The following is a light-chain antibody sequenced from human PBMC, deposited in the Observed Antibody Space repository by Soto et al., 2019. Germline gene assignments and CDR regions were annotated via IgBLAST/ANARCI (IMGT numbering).Light chain of an antibody. J-gene: IGKJ3*01. Sequence: DIQLTQSPTSLSVSAGDRVIITCRASESPNDFLDWYQQKPGKAPKLLIYNVSTLQTGVPSRFSGRGSGNNFTLPITSLQRDDCASYFCHQSFSLPFTFGPGTKVDFK. V-gene: IGKV1-39*01. CDR1: ESPNDF. CDR3: HQSFSLPFT. CDR2: NVS.